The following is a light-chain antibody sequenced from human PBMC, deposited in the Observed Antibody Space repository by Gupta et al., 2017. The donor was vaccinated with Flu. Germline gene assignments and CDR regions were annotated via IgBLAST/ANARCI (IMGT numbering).Light chain of an antibody. CDR2: EVS. J-gene: IGLJ1*01. CDR3: SSYTSSSTPDV. CDR1: SSDVGGYNY. V-gene: IGLV2-14*01. Sequence: QSALTQPASVSGSPGQSITISCTGTSSDVGGYNYVSWYQQHPGKAPKLMIYEVSNRPSGVSNRFSGSKSGNTAYLTISGLQAEDEAEYDCSSYTSSSTPDVFGTGTQVPV.